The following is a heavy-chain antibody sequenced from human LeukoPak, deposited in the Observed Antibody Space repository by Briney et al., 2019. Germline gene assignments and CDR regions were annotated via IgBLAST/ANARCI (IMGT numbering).Heavy chain of an antibody. D-gene: IGHD6-19*01. CDR3: ARVPRIAVAGPSDY. J-gene: IGHJ4*02. CDR2: ISTSSSYI. CDR1: GFTFSTYS. Sequence: GGSLRLSCAASGFTFSTYSMNWVRQAPGKGLEWVSSISTSSSYIYYADSVKGRFTISRDNAKNSLYLQMNSLRAEDTAVYYCARVPRIAVAGPSDYWGQGTLVTVSS. V-gene: IGHV3-21*01.